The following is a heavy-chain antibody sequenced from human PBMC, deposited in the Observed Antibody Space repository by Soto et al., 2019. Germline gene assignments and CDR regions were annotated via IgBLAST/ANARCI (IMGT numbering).Heavy chain of an antibody. CDR2: LSWNSDNI. D-gene: IGHD3-16*01. CDR3: AKGTVDYVSWYFDL. CDR1: GFTFDDNA. V-gene: IGHV3-9*01. Sequence: EVQLVESGGGLVQPAGPRRPPWPAPGFTFDDNAMHGARQPPGKARDGFSGLSWNSDNIGYADSVKGRFTISRDNAENSLYLQMNSLRPEDTALYYCAKGTVDYVSWYFDLWGGGTLVTVSS. J-gene: IGHJ2*01.